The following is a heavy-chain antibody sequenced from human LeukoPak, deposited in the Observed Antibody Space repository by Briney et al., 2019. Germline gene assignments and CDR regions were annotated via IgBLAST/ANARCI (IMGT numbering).Heavy chain of an antibody. J-gene: IGHJ4*02. V-gene: IGHV3-33*01. CDR2: IWYDGSNK. CDR1: GFTFSSYG. D-gene: IGHD6-6*01. CDR3: ARRSEGSSFDS. Sequence: GGSLRLSCAASGFTFSSYGMHWVRQAPGKGLEWVAVIWYDGSNKYYADSVKGRFTISRDNSKNTLYLQMNSLRAEDTAVYYCARRSEGSSFDSWGQGTLVTVSS.